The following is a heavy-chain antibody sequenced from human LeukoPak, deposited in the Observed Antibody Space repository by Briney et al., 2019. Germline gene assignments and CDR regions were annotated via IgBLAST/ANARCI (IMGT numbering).Heavy chain of an antibody. CDR1: GYTLTELS. V-gene: IGHV1-24*01. J-gene: IGHJ3*02. CDR2: FDPEDGET. D-gene: IGHD6-13*01. Sequence: ASVKVSCKVSGYTLTELSMHWVRQAPGKGLEWMGGFDPEDGETIYAQKFQGRVTMTEDTSTDTAYMELSSLSSEDTAVYYCATDWTLVEQQLAKRGAFDIWGQGTMVTVSS. CDR3: ATDWTLVEQQLAKRGAFDI.